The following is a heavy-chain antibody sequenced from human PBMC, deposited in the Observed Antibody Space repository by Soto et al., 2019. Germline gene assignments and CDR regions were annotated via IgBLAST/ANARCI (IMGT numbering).Heavy chain of an antibody. CDR1: RSRFPAYY. J-gene: IGHJ4*02. CDR2: INPNSGCT. CDR3: ARALLDSTGYPYVGEAPAY. Sequence: VSMQVSCGASRSRFPAYYLHGVRQAHGKGLVWMGWINPNSGCTNYAQNFQGRVTMTRDTSISTSYLDLSSLTSDDTAMYYCARALLDSTGYPYVGEAPAYWVQGTPVPVS. V-gene: IGHV1-2*02. D-gene: IGHD3-22*01.